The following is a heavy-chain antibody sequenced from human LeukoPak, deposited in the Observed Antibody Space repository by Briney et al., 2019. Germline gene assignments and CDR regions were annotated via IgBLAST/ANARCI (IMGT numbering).Heavy chain of an antibody. J-gene: IGHJ3*02. D-gene: IGHD5-18*01. CDR3: ARQRGSGYSYVGAFDI. CDR1: GYSFTSYW. CDR2: IHPGDSDT. V-gene: IGHV5-51*01. Sequence: GESLKISCKGSGYSFTSYWIGWVRQMSGKGLEWMGIIHPGDSDTRYSPSFQGQVTISADKSISTAYLQWSSLKASDTAMYYCARQRGSGYSYVGAFDIWGQGTMVTVSS.